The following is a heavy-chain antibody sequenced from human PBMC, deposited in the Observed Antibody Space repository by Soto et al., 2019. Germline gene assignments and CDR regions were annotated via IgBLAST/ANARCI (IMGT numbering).Heavy chain of an antibody. D-gene: IGHD3-9*01. V-gene: IGHV5-51*01. J-gene: IGHJ4*02. CDR3: ARATYQDILTGFDY. CDR2: IYPGDSDT. CDR1: GYSFTTYW. Sequence: GESLKISCNGSGYSFTTYWIGWVRQMPGKGLEWMGIIYPGDSDTRYSPSFQGRFTISRDNSKNTLYLQMNSLRAEDTAVYYCARATYQDILTGFDYWGQGTLVTVSS.